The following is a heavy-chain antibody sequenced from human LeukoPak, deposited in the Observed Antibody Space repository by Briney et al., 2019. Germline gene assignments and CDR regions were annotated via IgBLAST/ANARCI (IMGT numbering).Heavy chain of an antibody. CDR1: GFTFSGYG. CDR2: IWNDGSKE. Sequence: QPGRSLRLSCAASGFTFSGYGMHWVRQAPGKGLEWLAIIWNDGSKEYYADSVKGRLTISRDNSNNTLYLHMNSLRAEDTAVYYCAKSSAYHYMDAWGQGTTVTVSS. V-gene: IGHV3-33*06. CDR3: AKSSAYHYMDA. D-gene: IGHD3-10*01. J-gene: IGHJ6*03.